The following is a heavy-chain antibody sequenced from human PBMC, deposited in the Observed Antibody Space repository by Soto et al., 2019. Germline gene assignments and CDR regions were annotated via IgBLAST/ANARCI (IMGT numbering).Heavy chain of an antibody. CDR2: VSGSGDRT. CDR3: ARGRVAIFGDYMDV. Sequence: EVQLLESGGGLAQPGGSLRLFCAASGFTFSNYAMRWVRQAPGKGPEWVSAVSGSGDRTYFADSVKGRFTISRDNSKNTLYLQMNSLRAEDTAVYYCARGRVAIFGDYMDVWGKGTTVTVSS. CDR1: GFTFSNYA. V-gene: IGHV3-23*01. D-gene: IGHD3-3*01. J-gene: IGHJ6*03.